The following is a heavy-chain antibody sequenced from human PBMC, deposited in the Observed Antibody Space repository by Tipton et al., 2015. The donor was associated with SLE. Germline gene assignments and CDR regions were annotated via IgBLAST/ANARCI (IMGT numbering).Heavy chain of an antibody. CDR2: VSISGNT. J-gene: IGHJ5*02. CDR3: ARAIRFFDP. CDR1: GDSFSSYY. Sequence: TLSLTCTVSGDSFSSYYWSWIRQPAGKGLEWIGRVSISGNTNYNPSLKSRVTMSLDTSKNQFSLKLTSVTAADTAVYYCARAIRFFDPWGQGTLVTVSS. V-gene: IGHV4-4*07. D-gene: IGHD2-2*02.